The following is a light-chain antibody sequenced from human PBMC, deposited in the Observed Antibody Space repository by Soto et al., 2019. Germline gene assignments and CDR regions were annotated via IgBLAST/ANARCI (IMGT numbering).Light chain of an antibody. CDR3: QQLNSYPPDT. CDR2: AAS. Sequence: IQLTQSPSSLSASVGDRVTITCRASQGISSYLAWYQQKPGKAPKLLIYAASTLQSGVPSRFSGSGSGTDFTLTISSLQPEDFATDYCQQLNSYPPDTFGGGTKVEIK. CDR1: QGISSY. V-gene: IGKV1-9*01. J-gene: IGKJ4*01.